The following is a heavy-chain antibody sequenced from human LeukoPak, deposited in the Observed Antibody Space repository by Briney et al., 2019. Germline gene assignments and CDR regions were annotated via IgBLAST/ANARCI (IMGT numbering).Heavy chain of an antibody. CDR2: IYSGGST. V-gene: IGHV3-53*01. Sequence: GGSLRLSCAASGFTVSSNYMGWVRQAPGKGLEWVSVIYSGGSTYYADSVKGRFTISRDNSKNTLYLQMNSLRAEDTAVYYCARDPGYSGYVGFDYWGQGTLVTVSS. CDR3: ARDPGYSGYVGFDY. J-gene: IGHJ4*02. CDR1: GFTVSSNY. D-gene: IGHD5-12*01.